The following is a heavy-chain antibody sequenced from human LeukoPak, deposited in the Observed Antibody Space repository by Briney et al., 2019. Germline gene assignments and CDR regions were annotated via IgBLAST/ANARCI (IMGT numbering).Heavy chain of an antibody. CDR3: ARVQTYGDYVWFDP. D-gene: IGHD4-17*01. J-gene: IGHJ5*02. Sequence: GGSLRLSCAASGFTVSSNYMSWVRQAPGKGLEWDSVIYSGGSTYYADSVKGRFTISRDNSKNTLYLQMNSLRAEDTAVYYCARVQTYGDYVWFDPWGQGTLVTVSS. CDR1: GFTVSSNY. CDR2: IYSGGST. V-gene: IGHV3-53*01.